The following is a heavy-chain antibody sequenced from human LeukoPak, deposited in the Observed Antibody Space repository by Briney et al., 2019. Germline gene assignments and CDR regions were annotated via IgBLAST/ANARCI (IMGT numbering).Heavy chain of an antibody. V-gene: IGHV4-4*02. CDR1: GGSISSSNW. D-gene: IGHD6-13*01. Sequence: ASETLSLTCAVSGGSISSSNWWSWVRQPPGKGLEWIGEIYHSGSTNYNPSLKSRVTISVDKSKNQFSLKLSSVTAADTAVYYCARAKLLSSSWTQFDYWGQGTLVTVSS. J-gene: IGHJ4*02. CDR2: IYHSGST. CDR3: ARAKLLSSSWTQFDY.